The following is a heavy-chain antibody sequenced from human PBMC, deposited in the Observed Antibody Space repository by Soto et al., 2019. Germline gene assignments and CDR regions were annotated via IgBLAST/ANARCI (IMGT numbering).Heavy chain of an antibody. Sequence: QVQLVQSGAEVKKPGSSVKVSCKASGGTFSSYAISWVRQAPGQGLEWMGGIIPIFGTADYAQKFQGRVTITADESTTTANMELSPLRSEDTAVYSWASKGGTPREGRYYTGVDVGGQGTTAPVS. CDR1: GGTFSSYA. CDR2: IIPIFGTA. J-gene: IGHJ6*02. V-gene: IGHV1-69*12. D-gene: IGHD6-19*01. CDR3: ASKGGTPREGRYYTGVDV.